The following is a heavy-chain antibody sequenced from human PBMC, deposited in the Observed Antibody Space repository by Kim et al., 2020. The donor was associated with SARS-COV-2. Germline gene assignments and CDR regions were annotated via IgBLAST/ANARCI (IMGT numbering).Heavy chain of an antibody. CDR1: GFTFSSYE. J-gene: IGHJ4*02. V-gene: IGHV3-48*03. CDR3: ASGIQYCGGDCPALDLDC. D-gene: IGHD2-21*02. CDR2: ISSSGSTI. Sequence: GGSLRLSCAASGFTFSSYEMNWVRQAPGKGLEWVSYISSSGSTIYYADSVKGRFTISRDNAKNSLYLQMNSLRAEDTAVYYCASGIQYCGGDCPALDLDCWGQGTLVTVSS.